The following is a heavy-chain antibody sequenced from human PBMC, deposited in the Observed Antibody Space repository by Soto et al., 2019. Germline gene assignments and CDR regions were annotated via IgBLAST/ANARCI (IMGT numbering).Heavy chain of an antibody. J-gene: IGHJ4*02. D-gene: IGHD6-19*01. CDR2: INAGNGNT. CDR3: ARAVAVAADFDY. V-gene: IGHV1-3*01. CDR1: GYTFTGYA. Sequence: AASVKVSCKASGYTFTGYARHWVRQAPGQRLEWMGWINAGNGNTKYSQKFQGRVTITRDTSASTAYMELSSLRSEDTAVYYCARAVAVAADFDYWGQGTLVTVSS.